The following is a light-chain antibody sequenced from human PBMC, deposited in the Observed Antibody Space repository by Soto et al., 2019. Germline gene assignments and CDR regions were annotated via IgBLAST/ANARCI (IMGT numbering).Light chain of an antibody. CDR2: GAS. Sequence: EIVLTQSPGTLSLSPGERATLSCRASQSVSSNYLAWYQQKPGQAPSLLIYGASSRATGIPDRFSGSGSGTDFTLTSSRLEPEDFAVYYCQQYGSSPPLTFGGGTKVEIK. J-gene: IGKJ4*01. V-gene: IGKV3-20*01. CDR3: QQYGSSPPLT. CDR1: QSVSSNY.